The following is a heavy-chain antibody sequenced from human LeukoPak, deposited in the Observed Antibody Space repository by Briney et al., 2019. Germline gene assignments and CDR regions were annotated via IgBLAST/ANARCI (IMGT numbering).Heavy chain of an antibody. J-gene: IGHJ4*02. D-gene: IGHD6-19*01. CDR2: INHSGST. V-gene: IGHV4-34*01. CDR1: GGSFSGYY. CDR3: ARAGYNSGWYIGY. Sequence: SETLSLTCAVYGGSFSGYYWSWIRQPPGKGLEWIGEINHSGSTNYNPSLKSRVTISVDTSKNRFSLKLSSVTAADTAVYYCARAGYNSGWYIGYWGQGTLVTVSS.